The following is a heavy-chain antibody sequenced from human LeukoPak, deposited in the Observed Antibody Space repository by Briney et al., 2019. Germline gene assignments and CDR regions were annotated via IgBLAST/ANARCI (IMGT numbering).Heavy chain of an antibody. CDR2: IYYSGST. Sequence: PSETLSLTCTVSGGSISSSSYYWGWIRQHPGTGLEWIGYIYYSGSTYYNPSLKSRVTISVDTSKNQFSLKLSSVTAADTAVYYCARGSVDAAAGTSLDYWGQGTLVTVSS. D-gene: IGHD6-13*01. V-gene: IGHV4-61*05. J-gene: IGHJ4*02. CDR3: ARGSVDAAAGTSLDY. CDR1: GGSISSSSYY.